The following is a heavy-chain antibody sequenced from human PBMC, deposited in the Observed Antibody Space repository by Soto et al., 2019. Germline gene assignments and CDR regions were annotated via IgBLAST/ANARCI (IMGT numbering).Heavy chain of an antibody. D-gene: IGHD4-4*01. CDR3: VRDKYRNYVNYFDP. CDR2: ISSSGSTT. CDR1: GFTFRDYY. Sequence: GGSLRLSCAGSGFTFRDYYMGWIRQAPGKGLEWVSYISSSGSTTYYAASVKGRFTISRDNAKNSLYLQMTSLRAEDTAIYSCVRDKYRNYVNYFDPWGQGTLVTVSS. J-gene: IGHJ5*02. V-gene: IGHV3-11*01.